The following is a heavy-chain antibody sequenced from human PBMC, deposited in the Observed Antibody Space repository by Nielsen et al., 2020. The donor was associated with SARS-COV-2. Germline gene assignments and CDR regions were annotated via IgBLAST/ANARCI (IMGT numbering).Heavy chain of an antibody. V-gene: IGHV3-30-3*01. CDR1: GFTFSSYA. J-gene: IGHJ4*02. CDR3: ARGGRLYGSGSYFDY. CDR2: ISYDGSNK. Sequence: GESLKISCAASGFTFSSYAMHWVRQAPGKGLEWVAVISYDGSNKYYADSVKGRFTISRDNSKNTLYLQMNSLRAEDTAVYYCARGGRLYGSGSYFDYWGQGTLVTVSS. D-gene: IGHD3-10*01.